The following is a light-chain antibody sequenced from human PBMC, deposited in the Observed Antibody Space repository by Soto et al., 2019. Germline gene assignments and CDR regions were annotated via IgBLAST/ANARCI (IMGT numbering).Light chain of an antibody. V-gene: IGLV2-18*02. CDR2: EVS. J-gene: IGLJ1*01. CDR1: SSDVGSYNR. CDR3: SSYTSSSTLV. Sequence: QSALTQPPSVSGSPGQSVTISCTGTSSDVGSYNRVSWYQQPPGTAPKLMIYEVSNWPSGVPDRFSGSKSGNTASLTISGLQAEDEADYYCSSYTSSSTLVFGTGTKVTVL.